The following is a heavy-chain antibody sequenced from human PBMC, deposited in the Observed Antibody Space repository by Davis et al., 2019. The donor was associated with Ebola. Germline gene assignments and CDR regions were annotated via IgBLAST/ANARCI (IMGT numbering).Heavy chain of an antibody. CDR2: IKEDGGEK. D-gene: IGHD3-3*01. J-gene: IGHJ4*02. Sequence: GESLKISCAASGLIFNNYWMSWIRQAPGKGPEWVAIIKEDGGEKYYVDSVKGRFTISRDNAKNSLFLEMNSLRAEDTGVYYCARADYDFWSGYYGYWGQGTLVTVSS. CDR3: ARADYDFWSGYYGY. V-gene: IGHV3-7*04. CDR1: GLIFNNYW.